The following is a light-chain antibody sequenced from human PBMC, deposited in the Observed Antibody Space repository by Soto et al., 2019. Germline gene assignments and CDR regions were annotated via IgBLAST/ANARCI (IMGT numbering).Light chain of an antibody. CDR3: QVWDSSSDHGV. CDR2: DDS. J-gene: IGLJ1*01. Sequence: SYELTQPPSMSVAPGHTATITCGGYNIGSKSVHWYQQRPGQAPVLVVYDDSDRPSGIPERFSGSNSGNTATLTTSRVEAGDEADYYCQVWDSSSDHGVFGTGTKVTVL. V-gene: IGLV3-21*02. CDR1: NIGSKS.